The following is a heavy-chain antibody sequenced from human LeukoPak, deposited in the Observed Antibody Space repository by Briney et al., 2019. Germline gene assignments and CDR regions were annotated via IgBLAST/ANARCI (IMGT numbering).Heavy chain of an antibody. Sequence: SLRLSCAASGFIFTNYALHWVRQAPGKGLEWVAVISYDGSNKHYAESVQGRFSISRDNSKSILYPQMNSLRPEDTAVYYCARDPEWLRLFDYWGQGTLVTVPS. V-gene: IGHV3-30-3*01. CDR2: ISYDGSNK. CDR1: GFIFTNYA. CDR3: ARDPEWLRLFDY. J-gene: IGHJ4*02. D-gene: IGHD5-12*01.